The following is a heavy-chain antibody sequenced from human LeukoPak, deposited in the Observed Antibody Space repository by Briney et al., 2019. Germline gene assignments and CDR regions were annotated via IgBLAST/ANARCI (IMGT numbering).Heavy chain of an antibody. D-gene: IGHD3-3*01. CDR1: GYSISSGYY. CDR2: IYQSGST. J-gene: IGHJ4*02. CDR3: ASSSEDYDFWSGYLNFDY. Sequence: PSETLSLTCAVSGYSISSGYYWGWIRQPPGKGLEWIGSIYQSGSTYYNPSLKSRVTISVDTSKNQFSLKLSSVTAADTAVYYCASSSEDYDFWSGYLNFDYWGQGTLVTVSS. V-gene: IGHV4-38-2*01.